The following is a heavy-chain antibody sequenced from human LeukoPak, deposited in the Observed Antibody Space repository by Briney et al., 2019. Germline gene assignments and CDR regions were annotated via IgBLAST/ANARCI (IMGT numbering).Heavy chain of an antibody. J-gene: IGHJ6*02. V-gene: IGHV4-31*03. Sequence: SETLSLTCTVSGGSISSGGYYWSWIRQHPGKGLEWIGYIYYSGSTYYNPSLKSRVTISVDTSKNQFSLKLSSVTAADTAVHYCARVAIPGPKGDYGMDVWGQGTTVTVSS. CDR2: IYYSGST. CDR3: ARVAIPGPKGDYGMDV. CDR1: GGSISSGGYY. D-gene: IGHD2-2*02.